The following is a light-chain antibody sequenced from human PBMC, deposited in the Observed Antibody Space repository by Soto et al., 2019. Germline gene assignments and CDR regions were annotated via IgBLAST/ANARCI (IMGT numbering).Light chain of an antibody. Sequence: QSALTQPASVSGSPGQSITISCTGTSSDVGGYTYVSWYQQHPGKAPKLMIYDVSNRPSGVSNRFSGSKSGNTASLTISGLQAEDEGDYYCSSYKRSSSLVVFGGGTKLTVL. V-gene: IGLV2-14*01. CDR1: SSDVGGYTY. CDR3: SSYKRSSSLVV. J-gene: IGLJ2*01. CDR2: DVS.